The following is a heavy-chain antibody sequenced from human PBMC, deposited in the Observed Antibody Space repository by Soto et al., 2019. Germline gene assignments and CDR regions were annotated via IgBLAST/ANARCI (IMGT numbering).Heavy chain of an antibody. J-gene: IGHJ6*02. CDR2: IYYSGDT. Sequence: PSETLSLTCTVSGGSISSDGFYWAWIRQPPGKGLEWIGIIYYSGDTYYNPSLAGRLTMSVDTSNQFSLTLRSVTAADTALYYCARNQPQRYCSGGTCRPAYGMDVWGQGTTVTVSS. CDR3: ARNQPQRYCSGGTCRPAYGMDV. D-gene: IGHD2-15*01. CDR1: GGSISSDGFY. V-gene: IGHV4-39*01.